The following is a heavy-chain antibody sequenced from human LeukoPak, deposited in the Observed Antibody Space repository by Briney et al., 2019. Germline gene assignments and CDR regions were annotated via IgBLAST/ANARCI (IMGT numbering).Heavy chain of an antibody. J-gene: IGHJ4*02. V-gene: IGHV4-59*01. Sequence: SETLSLTCRVSGGSITTYYWSWIRQPPGKRLQWIAYVSNSGRTDYNPSLKSQVTISIDTSRNQFSLRLRSVTAADTAVYYCARGSVPGTGPPSLDSWGQGTLVTVSS. D-gene: IGHD6-13*01. CDR1: GGSITTYY. CDR2: VSNSGRT. CDR3: ARGSVPGTGPPSLDS.